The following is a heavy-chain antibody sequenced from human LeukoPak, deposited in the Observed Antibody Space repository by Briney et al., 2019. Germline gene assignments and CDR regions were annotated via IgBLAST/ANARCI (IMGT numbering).Heavy chain of an antibody. CDR1: GFNFNGHW. Sequence: GGSLRLSCVTSGFNFNGHWMSWVRQAPGKGLEWVSAISGSGGSTYYADSVKGRFTISRDNSKNTLYLQMNSLRAEDTAVYYCATGGGVVVTYFDYWGQGTLVTVSS. CDR2: ISGSGGST. CDR3: ATGGGVVVTYFDY. V-gene: IGHV3-23*01. J-gene: IGHJ4*02. D-gene: IGHD3-22*01.